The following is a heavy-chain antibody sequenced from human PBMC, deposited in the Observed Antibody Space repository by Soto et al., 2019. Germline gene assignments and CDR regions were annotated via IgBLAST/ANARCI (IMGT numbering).Heavy chain of an antibody. CDR2: IYYSGSS. Sequence: SETLSLTCTVSGDSISTSYWSWIRQPPGKGLEWIGYIYYSGSSTYNPSLKSRVTMSVDTSKNQFSLKLSAVTAADTAVYYCATATRAGHSQTFDYWGQGTLVTVSS. J-gene: IGHJ4*02. V-gene: IGHV4-59*13. CDR3: ATATRAGHSQTFDY. D-gene: IGHD6-13*01. CDR1: GDSISTSY.